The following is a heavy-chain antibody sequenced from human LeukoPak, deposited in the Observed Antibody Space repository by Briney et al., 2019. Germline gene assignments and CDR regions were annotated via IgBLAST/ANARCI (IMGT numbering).Heavy chain of an antibody. CDR2: MYYSGST. CDR1: GYSISSGCY. D-gene: IGHD3-10*01. Sequence: SETLSLTCAVSGYSISSGCYWCWMRRPPGKRLEGIGSMYYSGSTSYNPSLKSRGAISVDTSKNQFSLNLSSVTAADTALYYCAREGDYDSGSYYPDYWGHGTLVTVSS. J-gene: IGHJ4*01. CDR3: AREGDYDSGSYYPDY. V-gene: IGHV4-38-2*02.